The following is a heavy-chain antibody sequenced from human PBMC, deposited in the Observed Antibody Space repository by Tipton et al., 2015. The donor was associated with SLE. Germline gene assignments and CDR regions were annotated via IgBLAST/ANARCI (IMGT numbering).Heavy chain of an antibody. V-gene: IGHV4-4*07. CDR1: DDSFSSRY. J-gene: IGHJ5*02. D-gene: IGHD6-6*01. Sequence: TLSLTCAVSDDSFSSRYWSCFRQPAGKGLEWIGRVYTTWTTTYNPSLKSRVTISVDTSKNQFSLRLTSVTAADTAIYYCSRGGASSKWLDPWGQGTLVTVSS. CDR3: SRGGASSKWLDP. CDR2: VYTTWTT.